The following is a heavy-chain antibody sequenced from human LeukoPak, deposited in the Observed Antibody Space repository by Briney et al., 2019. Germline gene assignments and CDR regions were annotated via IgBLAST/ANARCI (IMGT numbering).Heavy chain of an antibody. Sequence: SETLSLTCTVSGGSISSYYWSWIRQPPGKGLEWIGYVYYSGSTHYNPSLKSRVTISVDTSKNQFSLKLRSVTAADTAVYYCARTTEGYAGGPGYSYYYYMDVWGKGTTVTISS. CDR1: GGSISSYY. CDR2: VYYSGST. D-gene: IGHD5-12*01. V-gene: IGHV4-59*01. CDR3: ARTTEGYAGGPGYSYYYYMDV. J-gene: IGHJ6*03.